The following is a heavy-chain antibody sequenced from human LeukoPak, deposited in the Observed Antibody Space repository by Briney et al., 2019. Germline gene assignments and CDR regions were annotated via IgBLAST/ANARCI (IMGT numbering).Heavy chain of an antibody. D-gene: IGHD5-12*01. J-gene: IGHJ4*02. V-gene: IGHV4-31*03. CDR1: GGSISSCGYY. CDR2: IYYSGST. Sequence: PSETLSLTCTVSGGSISSCGYYWSWIRPHPGKGLEWIGYIYYSGSTYYNPPLKSRVTISVDTSKKQFSLKLSSVTAADTAVYYCARARRGYVSLDYWGQGTLVTVSS. CDR3: ARARRGYVSLDY.